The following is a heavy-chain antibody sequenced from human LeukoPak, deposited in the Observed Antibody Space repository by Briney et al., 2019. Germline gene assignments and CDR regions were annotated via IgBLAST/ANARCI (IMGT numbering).Heavy chain of an antibody. D-gene: IGHD6-19*01. V-gene: IGHV4-59*08. CDR2: IFYSGTT. Sequence: SETLSLTCTVSGGSISSFYWSWIRQPPGKGLEWIGYIFYSGTTNYNPSLKSRVTMSVDTSNNQFSLKLSSVTAADTAVYYCARHNRDWYDFDHWGQGTLVTVSS. J-gene: IGHJ4*02. CDR1: GGSISSFY. CDR3: ARHNRDWYDFDH.